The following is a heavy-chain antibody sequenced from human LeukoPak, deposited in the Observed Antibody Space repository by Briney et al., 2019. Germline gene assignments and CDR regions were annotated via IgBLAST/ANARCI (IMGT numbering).Heavy chain of an antibody. D-gene: IGHD6-6*01. CDR3: ARARPRDYFDY. CDR2: ISSSSSYI. CDR1: GFTFSSYS. Sequence: PGGSLRLSCAASGFTFSSYSMNWVRQAPGKGLEWVSSISSSSSYIYYADSVKGRFTISRDNDKNSLYMQMNSLRAEDTAVYYCARARPRDYFDYWGQGTLVSDCS. J-gene: IGHJ4*02. V-gene: IGHV3-21*01.